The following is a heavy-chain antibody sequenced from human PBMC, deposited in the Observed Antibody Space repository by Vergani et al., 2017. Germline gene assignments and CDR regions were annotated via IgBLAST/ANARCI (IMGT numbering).Heavy chain of an antibody. CDR3: ARDGGYSGYDSYFDY. Sequence: VQLVESGGGVVQPGRSLRLSCAASGFTFSSYSMNWVRQAPGKGLEWVSSISSSSSYIYYADSVKGRFTISRDNAKNSLYLQMNSLRAEDTAVYYCARDGGYSGYDSYFDYWGQGTLVTVSS. V-gene: IGHV3-21*01. CDR2: ISSSSSYI. J-gene: IGHJ4*02. CDR1: GFTFSSYS. D-gene: IGHD5-12*01.